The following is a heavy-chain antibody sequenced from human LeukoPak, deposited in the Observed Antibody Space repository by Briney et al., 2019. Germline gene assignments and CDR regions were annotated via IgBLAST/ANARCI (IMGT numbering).Heavy chain of an antibody. J-gene: IGHJ4*02. CDR3: ARPLDLAYCGGDCFSSLDY. CDR1: GFTLSTYS. CDR2: ISGSGSTI. D-gene: IGHD2-21*02. V-gene: IGHV3-11*01. Sequence: PGGSLRLSCGASGFTLSTYSMSWIRQAPGKGLEWVSSISGSGSTIYYADSVKGRFTISRDNAKNSLYLQMNSLRAEDTAVYYCARPLDLAYCGGDCFSSLDYWGQGTLVTVSS.